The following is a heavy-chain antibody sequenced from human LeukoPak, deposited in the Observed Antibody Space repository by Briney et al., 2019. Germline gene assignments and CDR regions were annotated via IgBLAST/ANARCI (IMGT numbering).Heavy chain of an antibody. J-gene: IGHJ4*02. V-gene: IGHV3-48*03. CDR1: GFTFSSYE. Sequence: QTGGSLRLSCAASGFTFSSYEMNWVRQAPGKGLEWVSYISSSGSTIYYADSVKGRFTISRDNDKNSLYLQMNSLRAEDTAVYCCARDNRYYGSGSYLRRGKRTYYFDYWGQGTLVTVSS. D-gene: IGHD3-10*01. CDR2: ISSSGSTI. CDR3: ARDNRYYGSGSYLRRGKRTYYFDY.